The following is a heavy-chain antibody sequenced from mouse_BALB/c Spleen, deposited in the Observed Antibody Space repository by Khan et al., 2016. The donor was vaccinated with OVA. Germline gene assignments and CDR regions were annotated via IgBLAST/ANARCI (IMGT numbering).Heavy chain of an antibody. D-gene: IGHD2-14*01. CDR2: INPSNGYT. J-gene: IGHJ3*01. V-gene: IGHV1-4*01. CDR3: LRDGAYHRNDGWFAY. Sequence: VQLQQSGAELARPGASLKMSCKASGYTFTSYTILWIKLGPGQGLEWIGYINPSNGYTNYNQNFKDKATLTADKSSTTAYMQLSSLTSDDSAVXNCLRDGAYHRNDGWFAYWGQGTLVTVSA. CDR1: GYTFTSYT.